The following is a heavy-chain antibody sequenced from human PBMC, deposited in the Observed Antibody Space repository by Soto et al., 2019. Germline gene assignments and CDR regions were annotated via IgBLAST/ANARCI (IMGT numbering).Heavy chain of an antibody. V-gene: IGHV1-58*01. Sequence: QMQLVQSGPEVKKPGTSVKVSCKASGPTFTSSAVQWVRQARGQRLEWIGWIVVGSGNTNYAQKFQERVTITRDMSTSTAYMELSSLRPEDTAVYYGAADAPMVYVCYYYGMDVWGQGTTVTVSS. CDR2: IVVGSGNT. CDR3: AADAPMVYVCYYYGMDV. J-gene: IGHJ6*02. D-gene: IGHD2-8*01. CDR1: GPTFTSSA.